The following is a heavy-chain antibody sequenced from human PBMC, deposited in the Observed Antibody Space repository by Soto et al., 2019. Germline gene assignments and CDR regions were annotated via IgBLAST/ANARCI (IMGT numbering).Heavy chain of an antibody. CDR3: ARDGDNYYYAMDV. J-gene: IGHJ6*02. Sequence: PVGSLRLSCAASGFTVSSTYMNWVRQAPGKGLEWVSVTYSGGRTYYADSVKGRFTISRDNSKSTVYLQMNSLRDEDTAVYYCARDGDNYYYAMDVWGQGTTVTVSS. CDR2: TYSGGRT. D-gene: IGHD3-10*01. V-gene: IGHV3-53*01. CDR1: GFTVSSTY.